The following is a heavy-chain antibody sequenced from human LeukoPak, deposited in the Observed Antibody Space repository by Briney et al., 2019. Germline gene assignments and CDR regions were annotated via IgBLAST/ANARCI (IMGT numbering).Heavy chain of an antibody. D-gene: IGHD6-19*01. Sequence: ASVKLSCNAAGYTFTGCHMHWVRQAPGQGLEWKGRINPNSGGTNYAKKFQGRVTMTRDTSISTAYMELSKLRSDDTAVYYCARQRSSWSYDAFDIWGQGTMVTVSS. CDR2: INPNSGGT. V-gene: IGHV1-2*06. CDR3: ARQRSSWSYDAFDI. J-gene: IGHJ3*02. CDR1: GYTFTGCH.